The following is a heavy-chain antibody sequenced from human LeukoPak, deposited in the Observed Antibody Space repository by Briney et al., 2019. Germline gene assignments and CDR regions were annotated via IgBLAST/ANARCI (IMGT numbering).Heavy chain of an antibody. CDR1: GYTFTGYY. J-gene: IGHJ4*02. D-gene: IGHD3-3*01. V-gene: IGHV1-2*02. Sequence: ASVKVSCKASGYTFTGYYIHWVRQAPGQGLEWMGWINPNSGGTNSAQKFQGRVTMTRDTSISAAYMELSRLKSDDTAVYYRARKIGFWSGYSYWGQGTLVTVSS. CDR3: ARKIGFWSGYSY. CDR2: INPNSGGT.